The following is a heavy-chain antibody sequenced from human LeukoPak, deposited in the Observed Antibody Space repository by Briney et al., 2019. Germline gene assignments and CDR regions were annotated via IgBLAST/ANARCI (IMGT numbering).Heavy chain of an antibody. Sequence: SETLSLTCAVYGGSFSGYYWSWIRQPPGKGLKWIGEINHSGSTNYNPSLKSRVTISVDTSKNQFSLKLSSVTAADTAVYYCARGSDVLMVYGRGYNWFDPWGQGTLVTVSS. CDR2: INHSGST. V-gene: IGHV4-34*01. CDR3: ARGSDVLMVYGRGYNWFDP. J-gene: IGHJ5*02. CDR1: GGSFSGYY. D-gene: IGHD2-8*01.